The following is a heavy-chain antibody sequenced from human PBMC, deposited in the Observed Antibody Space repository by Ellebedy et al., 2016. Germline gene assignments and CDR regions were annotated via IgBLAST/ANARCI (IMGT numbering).Heavy chain of an antibody. Sequence: GESLKISXAASGFTFSDYAMHWVRQAPGKGLEWVAVISYVGVNKFYGDSVRGRFTISRDNAKNSLHLQMNSLRAEDTAVYYCTTNSQYSFDSWGQGTLVTVSS. CDR2: ISYVGVNK. CDR1: GFTFSDYA. CDR3: TTNSQYSFDS. D-gene: IGHD2-21*01. V-gene: IGHV3-30-3*01. J-gene: IGHJ5*01.